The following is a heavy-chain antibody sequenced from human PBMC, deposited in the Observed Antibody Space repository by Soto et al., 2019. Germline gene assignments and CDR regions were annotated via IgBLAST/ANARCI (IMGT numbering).Heavy chain of an antibody. CDR3: ARDRRYCISTSCYANWFDP. D-gene: IGHD2-2*01. Sequence: QVQLVESGGGVVQPGRSLRLSCAASGFTFSSYAMHWVRQAPGKGLEWVAVISYDGSNKYYADSVKGRFTISRDNSKNXLXPQMNSLRAEDTAVYYCARDRRYCISTSCYANWFDPWGQGTLVTVSS. V-gene: IGHV3-30-3*01. CDR1: GFTFSSYA. J-gene: IGHJ5*02. CDR2: ISYDGSNK.